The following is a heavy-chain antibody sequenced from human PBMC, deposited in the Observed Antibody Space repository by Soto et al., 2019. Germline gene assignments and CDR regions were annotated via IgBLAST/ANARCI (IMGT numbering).Heavy chain of an antibody. Sequence: EVQVLESGGDFVQPGGSLRLSCAVSGFTIRNYAMSWVRQAPGKALEWVSGISGSSDRTYYADSVKGRFTISKDTSSNTLYLQMNSLRVEDTAVYHCEGSWTWGQGTMVTVSS. J-gene: IGHJ3*01. D-gene: IGHD5-12*01. V-gene: IGHV3-23*01. CDR3: EGSWT. CDR1: GFTIRNYA. CDR2: ISGSSDRT.